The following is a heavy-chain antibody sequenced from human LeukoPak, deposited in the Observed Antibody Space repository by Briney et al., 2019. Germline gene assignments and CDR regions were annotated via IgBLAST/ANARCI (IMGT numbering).Heavy chain of an antibody. CDR3: ARGPEGPIVVVPAADNFDY. V-gene: IGHV4-30-4*01. Sequence: PSETLSLTCTVSGGSISSGDYYWSWIRQPPGKGLEWIGYIYYSGSTYYNPSLKSRVTISVDTSKNQFSLKLSSVTAADTAVYYCARGPEGPIVVVPAADNFDYWGQGTLVTVSS. D-gene: IGHD2-2*01. CDR2: IYYSGST. J-gene: IGHJ4*02. CDR1: GGSISSGDYY.